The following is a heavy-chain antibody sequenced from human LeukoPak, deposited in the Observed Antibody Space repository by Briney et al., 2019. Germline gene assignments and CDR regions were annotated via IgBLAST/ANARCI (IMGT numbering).Heavy chain of an antibody. CDR1: GFTFSSHG. Sequence: GGTLRLSCAASGFTFSSHGMNWVRQAPGKGLEWVSGISPNGVIPYYADSVKGRFTISRDNSKGTVYLQMNSLRPEDTAVYYCAKDDAWLQYGNWGRGTLVTVSS. V-gene: IGHV3-23*01. CDR2: ISPNGVIP. J-gene: IGHJ4*02. CDR3: AKDDAWLQYGN. D-gene: IGHD5-24*01.